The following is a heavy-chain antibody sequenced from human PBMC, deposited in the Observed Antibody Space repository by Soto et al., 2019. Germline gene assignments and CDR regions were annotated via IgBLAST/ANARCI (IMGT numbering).Heavy chain of an antibody. CDR2: IWYDGSNK. CDR1: GFTFSSYG. Sequence: PVGSLRLSCAASGFTFSSYGMHWVRQAPGKGLEWVAVIWYDGSNKYYADSVKGRFTISRDNSKNTLYLQMNSLRAEDTAVYYCARPPRKNDFWSGYLAYGVDVWGQGTTVTVSS. V-gene: IGHV3-33*01. D-gene: IGHD3-3*01. CDR3: ARPPRKNDFWSGYLAYGVDV. J-gene: IGHJ6*02.